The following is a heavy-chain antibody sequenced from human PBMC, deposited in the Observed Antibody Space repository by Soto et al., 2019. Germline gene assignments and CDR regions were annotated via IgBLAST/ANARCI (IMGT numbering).Heavy chain of an antibody. J-gene: IGHJ5*02. V-gene: IGHV1-8*01. CDR3: ARAVGIAVIGLDL. D-gene: IGHD6-19*01. CDR1: GYNFPSFN. Sequence: QERLVQSGAELRRPGASVKISCRASGYNFPSFNVNWVRQASGQGPEWLGWMNPTNGNAAFARDFQGRVTMTRDLSTDTAYLELGGLSSGDTAIYYCARAVGIAVIGLDLWGPGTVVTVS. CDR2: MNPTNGNA.